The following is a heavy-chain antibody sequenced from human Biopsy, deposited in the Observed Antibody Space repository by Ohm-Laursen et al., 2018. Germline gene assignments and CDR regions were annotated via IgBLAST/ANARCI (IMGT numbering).Heavy chain of an antibody. Sequence: GTLSLACTVSGGSFTGHYWTWIRQPPGKGLEWIGHISYTGYTSYNASLKSRVTISVDTSRNHFSLRLSSLTAADTAVYYCARGSNDFGGLYFPRWGQGTLLTVSS. CDR2: ISYTGYT. D-gene: IGHD4-23*01. J-gene: IGHJ4*02. CDR1: GGSFTGHY. CDR3: ARGSNDFGGLYFPR. V-gene: IGHV4-59*11.